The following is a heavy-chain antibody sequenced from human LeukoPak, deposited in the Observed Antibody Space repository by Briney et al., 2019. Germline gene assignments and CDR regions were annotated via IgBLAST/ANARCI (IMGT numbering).Heavy chain of an antibody. V-gene: IGHV4-30-2*01. Sequence: SETLSLTCTVSGGSISSGGYYWSWIRQPPGKGLEWIGYIYHSGSTYYNPSLKSRVTISVDRSKNQFSLKLSSVTAADTAVYYCARGLTGKLMAHDAFDIWGQGTMVTVSS. D-gene: IGHD1-20*01. J-gene: IGHJ3*02. CDR3: ARGLTGKLMAHDAFDI. CDR2: IYHSGST. CDR1: GGSISSGGYY.